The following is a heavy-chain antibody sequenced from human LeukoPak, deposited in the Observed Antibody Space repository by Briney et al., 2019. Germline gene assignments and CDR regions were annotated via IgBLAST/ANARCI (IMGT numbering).Heavy chain of an antibody. CDR2: ISGGGGGT. J-gene: IGHJ4*02. CDR1: GFTFSNYA. Sequence: GGSLRLSCAASGFTFSNYAMSWVRQAPGKGLEWVSGISGGGGGTYYADSVKGRFTISRDNAKNSLYLQMISLRAEDTAVYYCAKYFRADSGNYYRSFDYWGQGTLVTVSS. V-gene: IGHV3-23*01. D-gene: IGHD1-26*01. CDR3: AKYFRADSGNYYRSFDY.